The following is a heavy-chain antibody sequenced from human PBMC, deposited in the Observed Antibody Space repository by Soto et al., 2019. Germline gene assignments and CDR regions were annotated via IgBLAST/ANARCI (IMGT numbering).Heavy chain of an antibody. V-gene: IGHV3-30*18. Sequence: GGSLRLSCAASGFTFSDYGMHWVREALGKGLEWVAVISYEGSNKYYADSVKGRFTISRDNSNNTLYLQMNSLRGEDTAVYYCAKDRAARGPHYFDYRGQRTLVTVSS. CDR2: ISYEGSNK. J-gene: IGHJ4*02. CDR1: GFTFSDYG. CDR3: AKDRAARGPHYFDY. D-gene: IGHD3-10*01.